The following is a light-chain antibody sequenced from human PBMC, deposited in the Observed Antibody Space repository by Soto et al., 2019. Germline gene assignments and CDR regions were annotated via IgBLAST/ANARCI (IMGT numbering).Light chain of an antibody. CDR3: QQYNSYSPT. CDR1: QSISRW. V-gene: IGKV1-5*01. CDR2: DAS. J-gene: IGKJ1*01. Sequence: DIQMTQSPSTLSASVGDRVTITCRASQSISRWLDWYQQKPGKAPKIVIYDASGLESGVPSRFSGSGSGTECALTISSLQPDDFATYYCQQYNSYSPTFGQGTKVEIK.